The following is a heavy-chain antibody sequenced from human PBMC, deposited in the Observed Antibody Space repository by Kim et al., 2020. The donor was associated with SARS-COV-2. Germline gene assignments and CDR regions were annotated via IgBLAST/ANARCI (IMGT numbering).Heavy chain of an antibody. V-gene: IGHV3-23*05. J-gene: IGHJ4*03. Sequence: GGSLRLSCAASGLSFSNEFMSWVRQAPGKGLEWLSIMNGSGSSYYADSAKGRLTISRDNSKNTLYLQMNSLRPEDTAVYFCARGPGYCSNSGCNAGYVD. D-gene: IGHD2-2*01. CDR1: GLSFSNEF. CDR3: ARGPGYCSNSGCNAGYVD. CDR2: MNGSGSS.